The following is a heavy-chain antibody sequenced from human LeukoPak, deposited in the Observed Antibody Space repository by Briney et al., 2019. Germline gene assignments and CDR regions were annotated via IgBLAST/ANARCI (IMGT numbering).Heavy chain of an antibody. D-gene: IGHD3-10*01. V-gene: IGHV3-30-3*01. Sequence: PGGSLRLSCAASGFTFRNYVIHWVRQAPGKGLEWVAATSSDLNVKLYADSVKGRFTISRDNSRSTLYLQMNSLRPGDTAIYYCAREGYYGSGSPPSLYFDYWGQGTLVTVSS. CDR1: GFTFRNYV. CDR3: AREGYYGSGSPPSLYFDY. J-gene: IGHJ4*02. CDR2: TSSDLNVK.